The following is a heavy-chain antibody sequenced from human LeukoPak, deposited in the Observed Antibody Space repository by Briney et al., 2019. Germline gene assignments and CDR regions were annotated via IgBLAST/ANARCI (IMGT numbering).Heavy chain of an antibody. CDR2: ISGDGDST. CDR3: ARDSCSGGSCYYYYYGMDV. J-gene: IGHJ6*02. Sequence: GGSLRLSCAASGFTFEDYAMHWVRQAPGKGLEWVSLISGDGDSTYYADSVKGRFTISRDNSKNTLYLQMNSLRAEDTAVYYCARDSCSGGSCYYYYYGMDVWGQGTTVTVSS. CDR1: GFTFEDYA. V-gene: IGHV3-43*02. D-gene: IGHD2-15*01.